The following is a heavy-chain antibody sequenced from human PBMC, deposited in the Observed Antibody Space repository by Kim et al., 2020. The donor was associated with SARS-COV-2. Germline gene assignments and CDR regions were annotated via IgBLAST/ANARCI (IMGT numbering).Heavy chain of an antibody. J-gene: IGHJ5*02. V-gene: IGHV4-34*01. Sequence: SETLSLTCAVYGGSFSGYYWSWIRQPPGKGLEWIGEINHSGSTNYNPSLKSRVTISVDTSKNQFSLKLSSVTAADTAVYYCARGSPPRDTTMVRGVTVPTQNWFDPWGQGTLVTVSS. D-gene: IGHD3-10*01. CDR3: ARGSPPRDTTMVRGVTVPTQNWFDP. CDR1: GGSFSGYY. CDR2: INHSGST.